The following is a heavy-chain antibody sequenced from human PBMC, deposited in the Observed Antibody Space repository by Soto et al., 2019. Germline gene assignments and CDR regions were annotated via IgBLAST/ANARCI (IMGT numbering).Heavy chain of an antibody. CDR3: AKTDRGNYDFWSGNIDY. J-gene: IGHJ4*02. D-gene: IGHD3-3*01. CDR1: GFTFSSYA. Sequence: PGGSLRLSCAASGFTFSSYAMHWVRQAPGKGLEWVAVISYDGSNKYYADTVKGRFTISRDNSKNTLYLQINSIKAEKTDVYYCAKTDRGNYDFWSGNIDYWGQGT. CDR2: ISYDGSNK. V-gene: IGHV3-30*18.